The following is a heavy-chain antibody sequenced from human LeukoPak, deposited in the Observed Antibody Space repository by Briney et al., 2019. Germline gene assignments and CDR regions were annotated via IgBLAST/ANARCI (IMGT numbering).Heavy chain of an antibody. D-gene: IGHD3-10*01. V-gene: IGHV3-9*01. CDR2: ISWNSGSI. Sequence: PGGSLRLSCAASGFTFSSYAMHWVRQAPGKGLEWVSGISWNSGSIGYADSVKGRFTISRDNAKNSLYLQMNSLRAEDTALYYCAKESGGSEGFGEFNPYWYFDLWGRGTLVTVSS. CDR3: AKESGGSEGFGEFNPYWYFDL. J-gene: IGHJ2*01. CDR1: GFTFSSYA.